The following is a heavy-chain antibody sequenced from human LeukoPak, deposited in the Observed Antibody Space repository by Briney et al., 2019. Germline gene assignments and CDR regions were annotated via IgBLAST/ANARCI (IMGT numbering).Heavy chain of an antibody. CDR1: GFSLSTSGVG. Sequence: SGPTLLKPTQTLTLTCTFSGFSLSTSGVGVGWIPHPPGKALEWLALIYWDDDKRYSPSLKSRLTITKDTSKNQVVLTMTNMDPVDTATYYCAHRGRLPGTFDYWGQGTLVTVSS. CDR2: IYWDDDK. J-gene: IGHJ4*02. CDR3: AHRGRLPGTFDY. V-gene: IGHV2-5*02. D-gene: IGHD6-25*01.